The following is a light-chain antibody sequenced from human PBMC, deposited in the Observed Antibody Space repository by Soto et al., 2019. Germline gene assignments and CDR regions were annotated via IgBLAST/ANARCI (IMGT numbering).Light chain of an antibody. CDR1: QRISNW. CDR2: QAS. V-gene: IGKV1-5*03. CDR3: QQYGDYSQIT. Sequence: DIQMTQSPSTLSASVGDSVTITCRASQRISNWLAWYQQKPGKAPKLLIYQASSLESGVPSRFGGSASGTEFTLTIPSRQSDDFATYYCQQYGDYSQITFGQGTRLQIK. J-gene: IGKJ5*01.